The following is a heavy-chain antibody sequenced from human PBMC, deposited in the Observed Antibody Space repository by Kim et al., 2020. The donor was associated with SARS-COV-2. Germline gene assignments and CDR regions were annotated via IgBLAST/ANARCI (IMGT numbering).Heavy chain of an antibody. Sequence: SYDGSNKYYGGSVKGRFTISRDDSKNTVYLQMDSLGAEDTAVYYCSIMDSWGQGTLVTVSS. CDR3: SIMDS. CDR2: SYDGSNK. D-gene: IGHD1-20*01. J-gene: IGHJ4*02. V-gene: IGHV3-30*03.